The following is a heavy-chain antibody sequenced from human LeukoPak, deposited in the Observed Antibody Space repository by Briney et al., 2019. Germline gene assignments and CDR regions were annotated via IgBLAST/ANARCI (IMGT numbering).Heavy chain of an antibody. CDR2: ITSTSTYI. V-gene: IGHV3-21*01. D-gene: IGHD1-1*01. Sequence: PGGSLRLSCAASGFTFSSYSMNWVRQAPGKGLEWVSSITSTSTYIYYADSVKGRFTISRDNAKNSLYLQMNSLRGEDTAVYYCAREPRTTGTTMNWFDPWGQGTLVTVSS. J-gene: IGHJ5*02. CDR1: GFTFSSYS. CDR3: AREPRTTGTTMNWFDP.